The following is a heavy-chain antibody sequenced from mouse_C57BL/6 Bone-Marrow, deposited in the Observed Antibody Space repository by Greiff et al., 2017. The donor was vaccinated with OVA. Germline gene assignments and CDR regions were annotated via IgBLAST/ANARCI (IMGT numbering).Heavy chain of an antibody. J-gene: IGHJ4*01. V-gene: IGHV5-6*01. CDR1: GFTFSSYG. CDR3: ARHGWLLPYAMDY. Sequence: EVKLVESGGDLVKPGGSLKLSCAASGFTFSSYGMSWVRQTPDKRLEWVATISSGGSYTYYPDSVKGRFTISRDNAKNTLYLRMSSLKSEDTAMYYCARHGWLLPYAMDYWGQGTSVTVSS. D-gene: IGHD2-3*01. CDR2: ISSGGSYT.